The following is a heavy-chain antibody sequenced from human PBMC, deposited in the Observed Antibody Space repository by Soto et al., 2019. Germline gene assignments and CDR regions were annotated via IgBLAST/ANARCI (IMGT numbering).Heavy chain of an antibody. Sequence: QVQLVESGGGLVKPGGSLRLSCAASGFTFSDYYMSWIRQAPGKGLEWVSYISSSGSTIYYADSVKGRFTISRDNAKNSLYLQMNSLRDEDTAVYYCARDAYYDFWSGYYTRYYYYYYYMDVWGKGTTVTVSS. J-gene: IGHJ6*03. CDR2: ISSSGSTI. CDR3: ARDAYYDFWSGYYTRYYYYYYYMDV. CDR1: GFTFSDYY. D-gene: IGHD3-3*01. V-gene: IGHV3-11*01.